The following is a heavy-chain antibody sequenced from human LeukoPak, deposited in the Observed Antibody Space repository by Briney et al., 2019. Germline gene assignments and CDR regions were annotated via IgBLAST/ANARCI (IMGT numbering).Heavy chain of an antibody. V-gene: IGHV3-53*01. CDR2: IYSGGSP. J-gene: IGHJ4*02. CDR1: GFTVSSNY. D-gene: IGHD2-21*02. Sequence: GGSLRLSCAASGFTVSSNYMNWVRQAPGKGLEWVSVIYSGGSPFYADSVKGRFTISRDNSKNTVYLQMNNLRVEDTAVYYCARGRQCDVWGQGTLVTVSS. CDR3: ARGRQCDV.